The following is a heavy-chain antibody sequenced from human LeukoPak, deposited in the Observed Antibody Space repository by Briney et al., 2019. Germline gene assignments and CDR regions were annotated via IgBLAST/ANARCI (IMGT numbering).Heavy chain of an antibody. CDR3: ARDGYGSGSYYNVYYYYYMDV. CDR1: GGSISSSNW. Sequence: SETLSLTCAVSGGSISSSNWWSWVRQPPGKGLEWIGEIYHSGSTNYNPSLKSRVTISVDKSKNQFSLKLSSVTAADTAVYYCARDGYGSGSYYNVYYYYYMDVWGKGTTVTISS. CDR2: IYHSGST. V-gene: IGHV4-4*02. D-gene: IGHD3-10*01. J-gene: IGHJ6*03.